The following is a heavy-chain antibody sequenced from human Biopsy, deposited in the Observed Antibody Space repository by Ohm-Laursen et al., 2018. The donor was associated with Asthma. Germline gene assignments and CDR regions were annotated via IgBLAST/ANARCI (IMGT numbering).Heavy chain of an antibody. CDR1: GFAVSRDH. Sequence: SCAASGFAVSRDHMFWVRQAPGKGLAWVAVISYDGSSIYYADSVKGRFTISRDNSKNTLSLQMNSLTAEDTAVYYCAREGVAGTHIEDWGQGTLVTVSS. D-gene: IGHD6-19*01. J-gene: IGHJ4*02. CDR3: AREGVAGTHIED. CDR2: ISYDGSSI. V-gene: IGHV3-30-3*01.